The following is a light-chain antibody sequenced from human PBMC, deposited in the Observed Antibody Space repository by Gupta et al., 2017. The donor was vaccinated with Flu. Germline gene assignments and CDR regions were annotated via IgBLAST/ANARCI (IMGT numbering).Light chain of an antibody. V-gene: IGKV4-1*01. Sequence: NCKSGQSLLYNPNNKNYSAWYQQKPGQPPKLLISWASTRESGVPDRFSGSGSGTDFTLTISSLQAEDVAVYYCQQSYTTFPAFGGGTKVEIK. CDR1: QSLLYNPNNKNY. J-gene: IGKJ4*01. CDR2: WAS. CDR3: QQSYTTFPA.